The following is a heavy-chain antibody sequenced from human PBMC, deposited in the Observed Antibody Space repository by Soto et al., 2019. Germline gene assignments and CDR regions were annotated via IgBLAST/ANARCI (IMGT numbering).Heavy chain of an antibody. CDR1: GYTFSGYS. V-gene: IGHV1-18*04. CDR3: ARDVFCGGAPACPDMDV. D-gene: IGHD2-21*01. Sequence: QVVLEQSGGEVKKPGASVKVSCKASGYTFSGYSITWVRLAPGQGLEWMGRISGYNGNTNYARTLRGRLTLTTDTSTSTAYMELRSLTSDDTAVYYRARDVFCGGAPACPDMDVWGQGTTVTVSS. J-gene: IGHJ6*02. CDR2: ISGYNGNT.